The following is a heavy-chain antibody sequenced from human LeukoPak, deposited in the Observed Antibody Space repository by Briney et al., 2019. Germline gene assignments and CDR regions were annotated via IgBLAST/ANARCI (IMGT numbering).Heavy chain of an antibody. J-gene: IGHJ4*02. D-gene: IGHD2-2*01. CDR1: GGSVSSGSYY. CDR2: IYYSGST. Sequence: SETLSLTCPVSGGSVSSGSYYWSWIRQPPGKALEWIGYIYYSGSTNYNPSLKSRVTISVDTSKNQFSLTLSSVTAADTAVYYCARGTRYCSSTSCYRPLDYWGQGTLVTVSS. CDR3: ARGTRYCSSTSCYRPLDY. V-gene: IGHV4-61*01.